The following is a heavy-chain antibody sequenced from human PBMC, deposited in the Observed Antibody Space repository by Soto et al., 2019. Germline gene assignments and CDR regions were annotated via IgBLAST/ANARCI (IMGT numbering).Heavy chain of an antibody. J-gene: IGHJ4*02. CDR1: GGSISSYY. D-gene: IGHD2-15*01. V-gene: IGHV4-59*01. CDR3: ARADPDASVGY. CDR2: ISYSGST. Sequence: PSETLSLTCTVSGGSISSYYWNWIRQPPGKGLEWIGYISYSGSTYYNPSLKSRVTISADTSKNQFSLRMNSMIAADTAVYYCARADPDASVGYWGQGTLVTVSS.